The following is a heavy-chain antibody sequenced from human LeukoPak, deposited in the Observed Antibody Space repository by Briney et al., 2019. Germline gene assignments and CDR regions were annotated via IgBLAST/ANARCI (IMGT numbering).Heavy chain of an antibody. CDR3: ARPGRYFDWLGFDY. Sequence: PSETLSLTCAVYGGSFSGYYWSWIRQPPGKGLGWIGEINHSGSTNYNPSLKSRVTISVDTSKNQFSLKLSSVTAADTAVYYCARPGRYFDWLGFDYWGHGTLVTVSS. CDR1: GGSFSGYY. D-gene: IGHD3-9*01. J-gene: IGHJ4*01. V-gene: IGHV4-34*01. CDR2: INHSGST.